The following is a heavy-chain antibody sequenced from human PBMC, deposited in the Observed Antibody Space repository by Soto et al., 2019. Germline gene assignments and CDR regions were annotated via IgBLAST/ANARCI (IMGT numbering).Heavy chain of an antibody. D-gene: IGHD3-22*01. CDR1: GFTFSSSS. CDR3: ARWYYDSSGLLNPTYYYYYGMDV. J-gene: IGHJ6*02. V-gene: IGHV3-21*01. Sequence: PGGSLRLSCAASGFTFSSSSMNWVRQAPGKGLEWVSSISSSSSYIYYADSVKGRFTISRDNAKNSKYLQMNSLRAEDTAVYYCARWYYDSSGLLNPTYYYYYGMDVWGQGTTVTVSS. CDR2: ISSSSSYI.